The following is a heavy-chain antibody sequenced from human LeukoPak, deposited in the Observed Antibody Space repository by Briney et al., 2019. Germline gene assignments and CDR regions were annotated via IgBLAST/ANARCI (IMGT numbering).Heavy chain of an antibody. CDR1: GGTFSSYA. V-gene: IGHV1-69*04. J-gene: IGHJ4*02. CDR3: ARATLTMIVVVPDY. Sequence: SVKVSCKASGGTFSSYAISWVRQAPGQGLEWMGRITPILGIANYAQKFQGRVTITADKSTSTAYMELSSLRSEDTAVYYCARATLTMIVVVPDYWGQGTLVTVSS. D-gene: IGHD3-22*01. CDR2: ITPILGIA.